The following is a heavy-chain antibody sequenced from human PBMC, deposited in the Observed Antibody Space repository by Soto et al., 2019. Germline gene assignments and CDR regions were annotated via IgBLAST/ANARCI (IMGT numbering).Heavy chain of an antibody. CDR1: GFTFRGYG. J-gene: IGHJ5*02. CDR3: AKPRSSLEWPPFDP. Sequence: QVKLVESGGGVVQPGRSRRLSCVTSGFTFRGYGMHWVRQSPDKGLEWVAVIKSDGTTADYIESVKGRFFISRDNSKKTVYLQMNNLRPEDTGISYCAKPRSSLEWPPFDPWGQGTLVTVSS. CDR2: IKSDGTTA. D-gene: IGHD3-3*01. V-gene: IGHV3-30-3*02.